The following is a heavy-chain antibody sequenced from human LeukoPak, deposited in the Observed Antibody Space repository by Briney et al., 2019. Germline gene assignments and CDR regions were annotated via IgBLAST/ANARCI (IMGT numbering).Heavy chain of an antibody. J-gene: IGHJ4*02. D-gene: IGHD3-22*01. V-gene: IGHV4-39*01. CDR2: INYSGNT. CDR3: ARGYDY. Sequence: PSETLSLTCTVSGGTIGGSSYYWGWIRQPPGKGLDWIGIINYSGNTYYNPSLRSRVSISVDTSRNQFSLNLNSMTASDTAVYYCARGYDYWGQGTLVTVSS. CDR1: GGTIGGSSYY.